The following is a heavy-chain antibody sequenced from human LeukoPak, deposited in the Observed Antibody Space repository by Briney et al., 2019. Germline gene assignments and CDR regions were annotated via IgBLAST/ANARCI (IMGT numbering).Heavy chain of an antibody. D-gene: IGHD6-13*01. CDR1: GGTFNIHA. CDR3: SRERAAAGGGDY. V-gene: IGHV1-69*13. Sequence: SVKVSCKTSGGTFNIHAINWVRQAPGQGLEWMGVIIPIFGTANYAQEFVGRVTITADESTSTAYMEMNSLTSEDTAVYYCSRERAAAGGGDYWGQGTLVTVSS. J-gene: IGHJ4*02. CDR2: IIPIFGTA.